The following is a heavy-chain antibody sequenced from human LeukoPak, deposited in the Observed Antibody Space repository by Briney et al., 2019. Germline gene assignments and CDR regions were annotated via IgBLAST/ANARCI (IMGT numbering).Heavy chain of an antibody. J-gene: IGHJ4*02. CDR3: ARGRYSYGPFDY. V-gene: IGHV5-51*01. Sequence: GASLKISCQGSGHSFTSYWIGLVRQMPGKGQEWMGVIYPGDSDPRYSPSFQGQVTFSVDKSISTAYVQWSSLKASDTAMYYCARGRYSYGPFDYWGQGTLVTVSS. CDR2: IYPGDSDP. CDR1: GHSFTSYW. D-gene: IGHD5-18*01.